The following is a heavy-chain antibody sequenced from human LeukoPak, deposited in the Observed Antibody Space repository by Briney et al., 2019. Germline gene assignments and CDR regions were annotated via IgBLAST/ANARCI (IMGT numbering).Heavy chain of an antibody. CDR3: ATTNDGGGYQWGDFFDF. J-gene: IGHJ4*02. CDR1: GGTSNNHA. CDR2: IIPNLGTT. D-gene: IGHD3-22*01. Sequence: GSSVKVSCKASGGTSNNHAISWVRQAPGQGLEWMGRIIPNLGTTNRAQNFQDRVTLTADKSTNTAYMELTSLTSDDTAVYYCATTNDGGGYQWGDFFDFWGQGTLVTVSS. V-gene: IGHV1-69*04.